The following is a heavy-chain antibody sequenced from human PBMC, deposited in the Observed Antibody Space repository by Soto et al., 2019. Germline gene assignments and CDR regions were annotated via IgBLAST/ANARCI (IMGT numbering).Heavy chain of an antibody. V-gene: IGHV4-34*01. J-gene: IGHJ4*02. CDR1: GGSFSGYY. CDR2: INHSGST. CDR3: ARAGWSFDY. Sequence: SETLSLTCAVYGGSFSGYYWSWIRQPPGKGLEWIGEINHSGSTNYNPSLKSRVTISVDTSKNQFSLKLSSVTAADTAVYCCARAGWSFDYWGQGQWSPSPQ.